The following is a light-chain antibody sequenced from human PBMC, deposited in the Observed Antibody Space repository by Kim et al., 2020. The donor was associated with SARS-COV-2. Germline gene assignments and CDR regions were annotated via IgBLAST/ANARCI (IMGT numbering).Light chain of an antibody. CDR3: QQYGNLPFT. CDR1: QDSSNY. J-gene: IGKJ3*01. V-gene: IGKV1-33*01. CDR2: DVS. Sequence: ASVGGRVTIACQASQDSSNYLNWYQQKPGKAPKLLIYDVSNLETGVPSRFSGRGSGTDFTFTITSLQPEDIATYYCQQYGNLPFTFGPGTKVDVK.